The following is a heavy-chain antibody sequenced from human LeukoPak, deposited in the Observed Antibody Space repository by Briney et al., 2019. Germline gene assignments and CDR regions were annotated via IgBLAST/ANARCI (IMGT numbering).Heavy chain of an antibody. Sequence: PGGSLRLSCAASRFTFSDHYVDWVRQAPGKGLEWVGRSRNKANSYTTEYAASVKGRFTISRDDSRNSVYLQMNSLKTEDTAVYCCTRELAGSSGWYPLDYWGQGTLVTVSS. CDR2: SRNKANSYTT. D-gene: IGHD6-19*01. CDR3: TRELAGSSGWYPLDY. CDR1: RFTFSDHY. J-gene: IGHJ4*02. V-gene: IGHV3-72*01.